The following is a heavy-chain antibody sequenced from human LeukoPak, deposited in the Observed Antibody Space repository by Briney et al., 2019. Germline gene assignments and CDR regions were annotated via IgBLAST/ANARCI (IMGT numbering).Heavy chain of an antibody. CDR2: INPNSGGT. CDR1: GYTFTGYY. J-gene: IGHJ4*02. V-gene: IGHV1-2*06. CDR3: ARSNYGSGSYYAFDY. D-gene: IGHD3-10*01. Sequence: ASVNVSCKASGYTFTGYYMHWMRQAPGQGLEWMGRINPNSGGTNYAQKFQGRVTMTRDTSISTAYMELSRLRSDDTAVYYCARSNYGSGSYYAFDYWGQGTLVTVSS.